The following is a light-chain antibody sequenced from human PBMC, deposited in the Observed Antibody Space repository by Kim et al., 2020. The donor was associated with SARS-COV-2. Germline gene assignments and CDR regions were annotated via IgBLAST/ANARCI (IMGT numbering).Light chain of an antibody. CDR3: QQRNTSHT. Sequence: EIVLTQSPGILSLYPGERATLSCRASQSVSSYVAWYQYKPGQAPRLLIYDASKRATGIPDRFSGSGFGADFTLTISSLQPEDFAVYYCQQRNTSHTFGQGTKLEI. J-gene: IGKJ2*01. V-gene: IGKV3-11*01. CDR1: QSVSSY. CDR2: DAS.